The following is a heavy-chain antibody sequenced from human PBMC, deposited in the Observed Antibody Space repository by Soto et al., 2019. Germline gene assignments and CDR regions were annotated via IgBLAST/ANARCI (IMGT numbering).Heavy chain of an antibody. J-gene: IGHJ3*02. CDR3: ARLGDGYNVDAFDI. V-gene: IGHV4-59*08. D-gene: IGHD5-12*01. CDR1: GGSISSYY. Sequence: SETLSLTCTVSGGSISSYYWSWIRQPPGKGLEWIGYIYYSGSTNYNPSLKSRVTISLDTSKNQFSLKLSSVTAADTAVYYCARLGDGYNVDAFDIWGQGTMVTVSS. CDR2: IYYSGST.